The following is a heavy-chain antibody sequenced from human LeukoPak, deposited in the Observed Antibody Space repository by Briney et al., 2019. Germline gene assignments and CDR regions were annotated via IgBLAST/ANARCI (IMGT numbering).Heavy chain of an antibody. CDR3: ARTLHYYGSGSYAY. J-gene: IGHJ4*02. CDR1: GGSFSGYY. V-gene: IGHV4-34*01. D-gene: IGHD3-10*01. CDR2: INHSGST. Sequence: SETLSLTCAVYGGSFSGYYRSWIRQPPGKGLEWIGEINHSGSTNYNPSLKSRVTISVDTSKNQFSLKLSSVTAADTAVYYCARTLHYYGSGSYAYWGQGTLVTVSS.